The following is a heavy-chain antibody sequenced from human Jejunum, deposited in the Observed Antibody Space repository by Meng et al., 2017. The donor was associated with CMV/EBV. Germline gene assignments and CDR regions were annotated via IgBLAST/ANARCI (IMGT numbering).Heavy chain of an antibody. J-gene: IGHJ4*02. CDR2: ISGNGRII. V-gene: IGHV3-11*01. D-gene: IGHD2-15*01. Sequence: RPARGKVMEWLSYISGNGRIIYYPHSLKGRFTHSTDNAKNSLCLQINGLRADDPAVFYWARAKGPGVGAAAYWGQGTLVTVSS. CDR3: ARAKGPGVGAAAY.